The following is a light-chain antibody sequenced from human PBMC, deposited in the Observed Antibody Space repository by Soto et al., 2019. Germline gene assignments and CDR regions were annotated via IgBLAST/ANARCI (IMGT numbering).Light chain of an antibody. Sequence: EIVLTQSPATLSSFPGDRVTLSCRASQCINTRLAWYQHRPGQAPRLLIYQTSIRAAGLPARFSASGSGTDFPLTISDVQHEDFALYYCHQRQSWPRTFGQGTKVDI. J-gene: IGKJ1*01. CDR3: HQRQSWPRT. CDR2: QTS. V-gene: IGKV3-11*01. CDR1: QCINTR.